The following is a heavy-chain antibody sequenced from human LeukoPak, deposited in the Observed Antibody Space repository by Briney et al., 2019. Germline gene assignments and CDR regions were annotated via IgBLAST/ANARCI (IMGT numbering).Heavy chain of an antibody. Sequence: GGPLRLPCAGSGFTFSSYEMSWVRQAPGKGLEWVSYISNTGSVTYYADSVKGRFTISRDNARNSLFLQMNSLRAEDTGVYYCTVVPMGWGQGTLVTVSS. D-gene: IGHD4-23*01. V-gene: IGHV3-48*03. CDR1: GFTFSSYE. CDR2: ISNTGSVT. CDR3: TVVPMG. J-gene: IGHJ4*02.